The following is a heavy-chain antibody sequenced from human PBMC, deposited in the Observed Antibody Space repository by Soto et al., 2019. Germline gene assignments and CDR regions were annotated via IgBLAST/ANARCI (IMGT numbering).Heavy chain of an antibody. D-gene: IGHD5-18*01. Sequence: QVQLVQSGAEVKKPGSSVKVSCKASGGTFSSYAISWVRQAPGQGLEWMGGIIPIFGTANYAQKFQGRVTITADESTSTAYRELSSLRSEDTNVYYCARASDTAMVLYYYYGMDVWGQGTTVTVSS. J-gene: IGHJ6*02. CDR2: IIPIFGTA. CDR1: GGTFSSYA. CDR3: ARASDTAMVLYYYYGMDV. V-gene: IGHV1-69*01.